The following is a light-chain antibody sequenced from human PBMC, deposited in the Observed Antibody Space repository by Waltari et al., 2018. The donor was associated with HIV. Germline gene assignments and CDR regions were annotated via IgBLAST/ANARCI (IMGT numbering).Light chain of an antibody. J-gene: IGKJ2*01. CDR3: QQYYSAPPT. CDR1: QTVIYSSNNKNY. CDR2: CAS. Sequence: DIVMTQSPDSLAVSLGERATINRKSSQTVIYSSNNKNYLAWYKHKPGQPPKLLIYCASTRESGVPVRVSGCGSVADFTLPISSLQSEDVAVYYCQQYYSAPPTFGQGTKLEIK. V-gene: IGKV4-1*01.